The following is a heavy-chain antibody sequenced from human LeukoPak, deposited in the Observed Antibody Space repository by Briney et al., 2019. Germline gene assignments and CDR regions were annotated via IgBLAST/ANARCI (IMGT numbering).Heavy chain of an antibody. CDR1: GFNFSNTL. V-gene: IGHV3-15*01. CDR3: TTDFWSGYAYYYYMDV. J-gene: IGHJ6*03. CDR2: IRAKAAGGTT. Sequence: GGSLRLSCVASGFNFSNTLMTWVRQAPGKGLEWVGRIRAKAAGGTTDYAARVKGRFTISRDDSKTTVSLQMNSLKIEDTAVYYCTTDFWSGYAYYYYMDVWGKGTTVTVSS. D-gene: IGHD3-3*01.